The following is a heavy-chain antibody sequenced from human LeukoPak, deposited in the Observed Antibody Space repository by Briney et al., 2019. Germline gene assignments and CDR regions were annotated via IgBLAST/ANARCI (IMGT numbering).Heavy chain of an antibody. J-gene: IGHJ3*02. V-gene: IGHV4-34*01. CDR2: INHSGST. CDR3: VSSGYTTYAFDI. Sequence: SETLSLTCAVYGGSFSGYYWSWIRQPPGKGLEWIGEINHSGSTNYNPSLKSRVTISVDTSKNQFSLKLSSVTAADTAVYYCVSSGYTTYAFDIWGQGTMVTVSS. D-gene: IGHD3-22*01. CDR1: GGSFSGYY.